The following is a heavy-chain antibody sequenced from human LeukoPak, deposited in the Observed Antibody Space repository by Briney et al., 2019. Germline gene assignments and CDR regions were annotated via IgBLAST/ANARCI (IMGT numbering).Heavy chain of an antibody. D-gene: IGHD2-15*01. Sequence: PSQTLSLTCTVSGGSISSGGYYWSWIRQHPGKGLERIGYIYYSGSTYCNPSLKSRVTISVDTSKNQFSLKLSSVTAADTAVYYCARVEVSGYCSGGSCYHFDYWGQGTLVTVSS. J-gene: IGHJ4*02. V-gene: IGHV4-31*03. CDR2: IYYSGST. CDR3: ARVEVSGYCSGGSCYHFDY. CDR1: GGSISSGGYY.